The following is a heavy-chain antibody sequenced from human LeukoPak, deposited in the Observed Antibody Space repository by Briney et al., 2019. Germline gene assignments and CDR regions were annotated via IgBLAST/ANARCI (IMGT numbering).Heavy chain of an antibody. CDR3: AKDFGSTLYQDY. Sequence: GGSLRLSCAASGFTFSTYGMHWVRQAPGKGLEWVAVISYDGSNKYYADSVKGRFTISRDNSKNTLYLQMNSLRAEGTAVYYCAKDFGSTLYQDYWGQGTLVTVSS. D-gene: IGHD3-16*02. CDR2: ISYDGSNK. CDR1: GFTFSTYG. J-gene: IGHJ4*02. V-gene: IGHV3-30*18.